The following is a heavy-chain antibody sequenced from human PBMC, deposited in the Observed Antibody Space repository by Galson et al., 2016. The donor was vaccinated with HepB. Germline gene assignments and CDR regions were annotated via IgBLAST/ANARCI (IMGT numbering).Heavy chain of an antibody. CDR2: IYHTGTT. D-gene: IGHD3-10*01. CDR1: GGSISSYSW. Sequence: ETLSLTCAVSGGSISSYSWWSWVRQPPGQGLEWIGEIYHTGTTNNNPSLKSRVTISVDKSTNQFSLKLSSVTAADTAVYYCARAQSGAGSGIYFNYWAREAWSPSPQ. V-gene: IGHV4-4*02. J-gene: IGHJ4*02. CDR3: ARAQSGAGSGIYFNY.